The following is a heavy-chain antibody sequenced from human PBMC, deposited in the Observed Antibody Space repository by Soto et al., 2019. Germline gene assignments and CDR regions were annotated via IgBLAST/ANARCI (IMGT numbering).Heavy chain of an antibody. D-gene: IGHD2-21*02. J-gene: IGHJ6*02. CDR1: GYTFTSYG. CDR3: ARARGTVVTLIPYYYSGMDV. V-gene: IGHV1-18*01. CDR2: ISAYNGNT. Sequence: QVQLVQSGAEVKKPGASVKVSCKASGYTFTSYGISWVRQAPGQGLEWMGWISAYNGNTNYAQKLQGRVTMTTDTSTSTAYMELRSLRSDDTAVYYCARARGTVVTLIPYYYSGMDVWGQGTTVTVSS.